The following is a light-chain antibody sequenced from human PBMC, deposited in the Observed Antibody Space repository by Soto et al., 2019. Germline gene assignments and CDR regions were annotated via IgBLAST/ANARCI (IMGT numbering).Light chain of an antibody. CDR1: QSVSSN. CDR3: QQYNNWPPKIT. V-gene: IGKV3-15*01. Sequence: EIVMTQSPATLSVSPGERATLSCRASQSVSSNLAWYQQKPGQAPRLLIYSASTRATGIPARFSGSVSGTEFTLTISSLQSEDFALYYCQQYNNWPPKITFGPGTRLEIK. CDR2: SAS. J-gene: IGKJ5*01.